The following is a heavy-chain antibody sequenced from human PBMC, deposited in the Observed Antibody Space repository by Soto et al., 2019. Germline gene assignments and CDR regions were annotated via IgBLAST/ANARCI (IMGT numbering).Heavy chain of an antibody. D-gene: IGHD3-22*01. CDR2: IYFGGNT. J-gene: IGHJ4*02. V-gene: IGHV4-39*01. CDR3: ASQDYDKSVYYFDY. Sequence: SETLSLTCTVSGVSINNSDFLWGWVRQPPGKALEWIGSIYFGGNTYYNPSLESRVTISADTSKNQISLKLTSVTAAHTAVYYCASQDYDKSVYYFDYWGRGTLVTVSS. CDR1: GVSINNSDFL.